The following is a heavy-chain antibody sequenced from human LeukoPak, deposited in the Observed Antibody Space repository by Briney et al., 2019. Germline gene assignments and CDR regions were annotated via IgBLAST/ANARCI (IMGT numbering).Heavy chain of an antibody. J-gene: IGHJ5*02. D-gene: IGHD3-22*01. CDR2: IIPILGIA. CDR1: GGTFSSYA. CDR3: ASSRAGGYYYDSSGYLNWFDP. V-gene: IGHV1-69*04. Sequence: GASVKVSCKASGGTFSSYAISWVRQAPGQGLEWMGRIIPILGIANYAQKFQGRVTITADKSTSTAYMELSSLRSEDTAVYYCASSRAGGYYYDSSGYLNWFDPWGQGTLVTVSS.